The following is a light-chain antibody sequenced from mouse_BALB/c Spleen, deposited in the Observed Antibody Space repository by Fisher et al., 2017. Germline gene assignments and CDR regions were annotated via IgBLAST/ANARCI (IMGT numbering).Light chain of an antibody. CDR2: DTS. CDR3: QQRSSYPLT. Sequence: DIVITQSPAIMSASPGEKVTMTCSASSSVSYMYWYQQKPSTSPKLWIYDTSKLASGVPGRFSGSGSGNSYSLTISSMEAEDVATYYCQQRSSYPLTFGAGTKL. CDR1: SSVSY. V-gene: IGKV4-63*01. J-gene: IGKJ5*01.